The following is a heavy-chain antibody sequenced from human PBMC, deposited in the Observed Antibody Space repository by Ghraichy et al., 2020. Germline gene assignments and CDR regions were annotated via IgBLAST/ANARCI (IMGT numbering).Heavy chain of an antibody. CDR3: ARARSRVQQWLVRRGHRDHNWFDP. Sequence: SQTLSLTCAISGDSVSSNSAAWNWIRQSPSRGLEWLGRTYYRSKWYNDYAVSVKSRITINPDTSKNQFSLQLNSVTPEDTAVYYCARARSRVQQWLVRRGHRDHNWFDPWGQGTLVTVSS. D-gene: IGHD6-19*01. CDR2: TYYRSKWYN. CDR1: GDSVSSNSAA. J-gene: IGHJ5*02. V-gene: IGHV6-1*01.